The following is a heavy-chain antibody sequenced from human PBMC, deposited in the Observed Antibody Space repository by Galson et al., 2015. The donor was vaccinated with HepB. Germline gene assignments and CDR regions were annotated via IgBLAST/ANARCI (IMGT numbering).Heavy chain of an antibody. J-gene: IGHJ4*02. CDR1: GFTFSGSA. Sequence: SLRLSCAASGFTFSGSAMHWVRQASGKGLEWVGRIGSKAHNYATAYVASVKGRFTISRDDSKSTAYLQMNSLKTEDTAVYYCTRLRDLSGYSSKWGQGTLVTVSS. CDR3: TRLRDLSGYSSK. D-gene: IGHD6-13*01. CDR2: IGSKAHNYAT. V-gene: IGHV3-73*01.